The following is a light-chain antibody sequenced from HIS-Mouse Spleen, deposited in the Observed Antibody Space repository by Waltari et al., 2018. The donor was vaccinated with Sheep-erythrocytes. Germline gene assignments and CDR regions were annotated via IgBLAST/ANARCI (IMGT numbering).Light chain of an antibody. CDR3: QAWDSSTAV. V-gene: IGLV3-1*01. CDR1: TLGDNY. J-gene: IGLJ2*01. Sequence: SYELTQPPSLSVSPGQTARITCAGDTLGDNYACWYQQKPGQSPVLVIYQDSKRPSGIPERFSGSNSGNTATLTISGTQAMDEADYYCQAWDSSTAVFGGGTKLTVL. CDR2: QDS.